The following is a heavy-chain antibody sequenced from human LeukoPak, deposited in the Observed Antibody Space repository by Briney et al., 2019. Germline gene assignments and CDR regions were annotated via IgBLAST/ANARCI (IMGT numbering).Heavy chain of an antibody. D-gene: IGHD3-10*01. Sequence: PGGSLRLSCAASGFTFDDYGMSWVRQAPGKGLEGVGEINHSGSTNYNPSLKSRVTISVDMSKNQFSLELSFVTAADTAVYYCARGPASGSNFAWFDPWGQGTLVTVSS. V-gene: IGHV4-34*01. CDR3: ARGPASGSNFAWFDP. CDR2: INHSGST. CDR1: GFTFDDYG. J-gene: IGHJ5*02.